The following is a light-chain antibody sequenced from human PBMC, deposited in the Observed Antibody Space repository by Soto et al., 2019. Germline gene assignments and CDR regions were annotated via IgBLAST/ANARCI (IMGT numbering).Light chain of an antibody. CDR2: EAS. CDR1: SNDVGTYNL. Sequence: QSVLTQPASVSGSPGQSITISCTGISNDVGTYNLVSWYQHHPGKAPKLIIYEASKRPSGVPNRFSGSKSGNTASLTISGFHAEDEADYYCCSYGRSVVFGGGTKVTVL. CDR3: CSYGRSVV. J-gene: IGLJ2*01. V-gene: IGLV2-23*01.